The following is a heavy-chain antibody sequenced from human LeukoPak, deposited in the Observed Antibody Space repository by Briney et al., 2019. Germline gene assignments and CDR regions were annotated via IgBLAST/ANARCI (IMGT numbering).Heavy chain of an antibody. V-gene: IGHV4-59*08. CDR3: ARSYSSRPYNWFDP. Sequence: PSETLSLTCTVSGGSISSYYWSWIRQPPGKGLEWIGYIYYSGSTNYNPSLKSRVTISVDTSKNQFSLKLSSVTAAGTAVYYCARSYSSRPYNWFDPWGQGTLVTVSS. CDR1: GGSISSYY. D-gene: IGHD6-13*01. J-gene: IGHJ5*02. CDR2: IYYSGST.